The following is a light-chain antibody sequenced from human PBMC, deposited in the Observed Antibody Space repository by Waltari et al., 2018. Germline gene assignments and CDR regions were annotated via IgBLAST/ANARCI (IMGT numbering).Light chain of an antibody. Sequence: DIQLTQSPSFLSASVGDRVTITCRASQGISSYLTWFQQKPGKAPKLLIYAASTLQSGVPSRFSGSGSETEFTLTISSLQPEDFATYYCHQVNTYPLTFGGGTKVEIK. CDR3: HQVNTYPLT. V-gene: IGKV1-9*01. CDR2: AAS. J-gene: IGKJ4*01. CDR1: QGISSY.